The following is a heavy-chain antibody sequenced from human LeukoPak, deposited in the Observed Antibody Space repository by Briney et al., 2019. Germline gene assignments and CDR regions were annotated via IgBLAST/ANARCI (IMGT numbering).Heavy chain of an antibody. V-gene: IGHV1-2*02. CDR3: ARGPIIAATDYYDSSGYYY. Sequence: GASVKVSCKASGYTFTGYYMHWVRQAPGQGLEWMGWINPNSGGTNYAQKFQGRVTMTRDTSISTAYMELSRLRSDDTAVYYCARGPIIAATDYYDSSGYYYWGQGTLVTVSS. J-gene: IGHJ4*02. CDR2: INPNSGGT. D-gene: IGHD3-22*01. CDR1: GYTFTGYY.